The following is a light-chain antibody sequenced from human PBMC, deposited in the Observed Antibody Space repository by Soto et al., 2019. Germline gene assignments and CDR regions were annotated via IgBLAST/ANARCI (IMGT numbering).Light chain of an antibody. CDR1: QGISNS. J-gene: IGKJ1*01. CDR3: QQFKDYVWT. Sequence: DIQMTQSPSSLSASVGDRVTITCRASQGISNSLAWYQQKPGKVPKLLIYAASTLQSGVPSRFSGSGSGTEFTLIISNLQPDDFATYYCQQFKDYVWTFGQGTKVDIK. CDR2: AAS. V-gene: IGKV1-27*01.